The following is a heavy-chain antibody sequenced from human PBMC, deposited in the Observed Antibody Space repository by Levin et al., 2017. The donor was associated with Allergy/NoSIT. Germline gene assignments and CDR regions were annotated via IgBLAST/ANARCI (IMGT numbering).Heavy chain of an antibody. J-gene: IGHJ4*02. CDR3: ARGESSWEGWGGVY. V-gene: IGHV3-30-3*01. Sequence: PGGSLRLSCAASGFTFSHYAMFWIRQAPGKGLEWLATISYDEDNKDCADSVKGRFTIFRDNSKSTLYLQMNSLISEDTAVYYCARGESSWEGWGGVYWGQGTLVTVSS. CDR2: ISYDEDNK. D-gene: IGHD3-10*01. CDR1: GFTFSHYA.